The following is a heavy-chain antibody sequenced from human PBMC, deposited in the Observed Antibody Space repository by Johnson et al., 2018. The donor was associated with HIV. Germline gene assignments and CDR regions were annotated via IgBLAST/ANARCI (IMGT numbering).Heavy chain of an antibody. CDR3: ARDVAAAKMDAFDT. CDR1: GFTFSSYG. J-gene: IGHJ3*02. V-gene: IGHV3-NL1*01. D-gene: IGHD6-25*01. Sequence: QVQLVESGGGVVQPGRSLRLSCAASGFTFSSYGMHWVRQAPGKGLEWVSAIGTAGATYYADSVKGRFTISRDNAKNSLLLQMNSLRAEDTAVYYCARDVAAAKMDAFDTWGQGTMVIVSS. CDR2: IGTAGAT.